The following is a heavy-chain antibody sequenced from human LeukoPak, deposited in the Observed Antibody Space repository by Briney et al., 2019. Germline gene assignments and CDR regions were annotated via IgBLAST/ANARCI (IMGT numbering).Heavy chain of an antibody. CDR3: ARDRHPGPRIYDYYYYMDV. J-gene: IGHJ6*03. D-gene: IGHD2-15*01. CDR1: GGTFSSYA. CDR2: IIPIFGTA. Sequence: GASVKVSCKASGGTFSSYAISWVRQAPGRGLEWMGGIIPIFGTANYAQKFQGRVTITTDESTSTAYMELSSPRSEDTAVYYCARDRHPGPRIYDYYYYMDVWGKGTTVTVSS. V-gene: IGHV1-69*05.